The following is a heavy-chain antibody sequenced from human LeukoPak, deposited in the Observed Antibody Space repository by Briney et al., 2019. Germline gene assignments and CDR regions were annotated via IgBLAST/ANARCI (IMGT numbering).Heavy chain of an antibody. CDR3: AKQLGYCSDGSCYFPY. V-gene: IGHV3-23*01. CDR2: ISNNGGYT. D-gene: IGHD2-15*01. J-gene: IGHJ4*02. Sequence: GGSLRLSCAASGLTFRSSAMSWVRQAPGKGLEWVSAISNNGGYTYYADSVQGRFTISRDNSKSTLCLQMNSLRAEDTAVYYCAKQLGYCSDGSCYFPYWGPGTLVTVSS. CDR1: GLTFRSSA.